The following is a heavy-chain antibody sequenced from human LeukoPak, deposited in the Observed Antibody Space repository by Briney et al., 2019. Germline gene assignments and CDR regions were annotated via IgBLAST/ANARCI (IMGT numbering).Heavy chain of an antibody. V-gene: IGHV1-3*01. CDR3: ARVAAAAEFDY. J-gene: IGHJ4*02. Sequence: ASVKVSCKASGYTFTSYAMHWVRQAPGQRLEWMGWINAGNGNTKYSQKFQGRVTITRDTSASTAYMELSGLRSEDTAVYYCARVAAAAEFDYWGQGTLVTVSS. CDR2: INAGNGNT. CDR1: GYTFTSYA. D-gene: IGHD6-13*01.